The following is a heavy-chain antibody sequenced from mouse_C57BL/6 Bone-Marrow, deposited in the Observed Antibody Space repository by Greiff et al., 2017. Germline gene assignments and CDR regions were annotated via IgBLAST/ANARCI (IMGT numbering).Heavy chain of an antibody. J-gene: IGHJ2*01. V-gene: IGHV5-6*01. D-gene: IGHD2-4*01. CDR3: TRFYDYDRGFDY. Sequence: EVQLVESGGDLVKPGGSLKLSCAASGFTFSSYGMSWVRQTPDKRLEWVATISSGGSYTYYPDSVKGRFTISRDNAKNTLYLQMSSLKSEDTAMYYCTRFYDYDRGFDYWGQGTTLTVSS. CDR1: GFTFSSYG. CDR2: ISSGGSYT.